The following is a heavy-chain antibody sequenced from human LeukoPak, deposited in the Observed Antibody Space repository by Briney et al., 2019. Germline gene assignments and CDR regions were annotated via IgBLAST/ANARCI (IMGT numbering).Heavy chain of an antibody. J-gene: IGHJ6*03. CDR2: IRQDESER. CDR1: GFTVSSNF. D-gene: IGHD3-10*01. V-gene: IGHV3-7*01. Sequence: PGGSLRLSCAASGFTVSSNFLSWVRQAPGKGLEWVANIRQDESERYFADSVKGRFTISRDNAKKSVYLHMSSLRAEDTALYYCARLSAYYYGSYFYYYMDVWGKGTTVTVSS. CDR3: ARLSAYYYGSYFYYYMDV.